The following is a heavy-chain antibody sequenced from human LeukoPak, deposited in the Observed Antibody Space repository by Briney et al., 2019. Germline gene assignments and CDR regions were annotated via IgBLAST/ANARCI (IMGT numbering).Heavy chain of an antibody. V-gene: IGHV4-39*07. J-gene: IGHJ4*02. CDR3: AREYSSGWYLYYFDY. D-gene: IGHD6-19*01. CDR2: MPYSGST. Sequence: PSETLSLTCTVSGGSISSSSYYWGWIRQPPGKGLEWIGSMPYSGSTDYNPSLKSRLTMSVDTSKIQFSLQLSSVTAADTAVCYCAREYSSGWYLYYFDYWGQGTLVTVSS. CDR1: GGSISSSSYY.